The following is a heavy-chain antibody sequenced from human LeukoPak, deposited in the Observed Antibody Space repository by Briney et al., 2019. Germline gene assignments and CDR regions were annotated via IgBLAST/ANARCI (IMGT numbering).Heavy chain of an antibody. CDR2: INPSGGST. J-gene: IGHJ4*02. V-gene: IGHV1-46*01. CDR3: ARVGTARDFDY. CDR1: GYTFTSYY. Sequence: ASVKVSCKASGYTFTSYYMHWVRQAPGQGLEWMGIINPSGGSTSYAQKFQGRVTMTRDTSTSTVYMELSGLRSEDTAMYYCARVGTARDFDYWGQGTLVTVSS. D-gene: IGHD3-10*01.